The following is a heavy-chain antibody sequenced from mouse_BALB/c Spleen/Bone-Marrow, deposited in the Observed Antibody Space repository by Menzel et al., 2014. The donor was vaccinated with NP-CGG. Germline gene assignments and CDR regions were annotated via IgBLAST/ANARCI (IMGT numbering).Heavy chain of an antibody. CDR3: ARGDSSNPGFAY. V-gene: IGHV5-17*02. J-gene: IGHJ3*01. CDR2: ISSGSSTI. D-gene: IGHD3-2*01. Sequence: EVQLVESGGGLVQPGGSRKLSCAASGFTFSSFGMHWVRQAPEKGLEWVAYISSGSSTIYYADTVKGRFTISRDNPKNTLFLQMTRLRSEDTAMYYCARGDSSNPGFAYWGQGTLVTVSA. CDR1: GFTFSSFG.